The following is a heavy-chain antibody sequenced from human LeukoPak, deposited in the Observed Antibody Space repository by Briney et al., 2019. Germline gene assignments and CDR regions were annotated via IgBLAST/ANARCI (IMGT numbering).Heavy chain of an antibody. CDR2: IHYSGSRGVT. CDR3: ARGCSDTTCYRGGFGY. CDR1: GGSISSYY. V-gene: IGHV4-59*08. Sequence: SETLSLTCTVSGGSISSYYWSWIRQPPGKGLEWVGYIHYSGSRGVTNYNPSLKSQYTISADTSKNQFSLRLSFVTAADTAVYYCARGCSDTTCYRGGFGYWGQGALVTVS. J-gene: IGHJ4*02. D-gene: IGHD2-2*01.